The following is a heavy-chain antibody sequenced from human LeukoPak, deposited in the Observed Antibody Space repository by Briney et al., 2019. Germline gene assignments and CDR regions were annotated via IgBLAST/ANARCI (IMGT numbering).Heavy chain of an antibody. V-gene: IGHV1-2*02. CDR2: INPNSGGT. CDR3: ARGDFVLLD. J-gene: IGHJ4*02. Sequence: ASVKVSCKASGYTFTDYYMHWVRQAPGQGLEWMGWINPNSGGTDYAQKFQGSVTMTRDTSISTAYMELSRLRPEDTAVYYCARGDFVLLDWGQGTLVTVSS. D-gene: IGHD3-3*01. CDR1: GYTFTDYY.